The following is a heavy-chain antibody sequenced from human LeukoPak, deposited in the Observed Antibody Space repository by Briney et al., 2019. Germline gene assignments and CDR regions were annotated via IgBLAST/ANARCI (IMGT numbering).Heavy chain of an antibody. CDR2: ISGSGGST. CDR1: GFTFSSYA. D-gene: IGHD1-26*01. CDR3: TTRSGSYVY. V-gene: IGHV3-23*01. J-gene: IGHJ4*02. Sequence: PGGSLRLSCAASGFTFSSYAMSWVRQAPGKGLEWVSAISGSGGSTYYADSVKGRFTISRDNFKSTLYLQMNSLSAEDTAVYYCTTRSGSYVYWGQGTLVTVSS.